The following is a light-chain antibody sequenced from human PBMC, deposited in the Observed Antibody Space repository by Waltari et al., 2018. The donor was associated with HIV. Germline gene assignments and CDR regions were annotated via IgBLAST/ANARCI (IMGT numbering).Light chain of an antibody. V-gene: IGLV4-69*01. CDR3: QTWDTGIQ. Sequence: QLVLTQSPSASASLGASVMLTCTLSSGHSTYAIAWHQQQPEKGPRYLMRVDSDGSHMKGDGIPDRFSGSSSGAERYLTISSLQSEDEADYYCQTWDTGIQFGGATKLTVL. CDR2: VDSDGSH. J-gene: IGLJ2*01. CDR1: SGHSTYA.